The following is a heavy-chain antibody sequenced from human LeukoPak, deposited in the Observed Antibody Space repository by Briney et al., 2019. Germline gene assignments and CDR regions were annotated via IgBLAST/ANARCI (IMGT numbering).Heavy chain of an antibody. D-gene: IGHD3-22*01. J-gene: IGHJ5*02. CDR2: INHSGST. V-gene: IGHV4-34*01. Sequence: SETLSLTCAVYGGSFSGYYWSWIRQPPGKGLEWIGEINHSGSTNYNPSLKSRVTISVDTSKNQFSLKLSSVTAADTAVYYCARAPDSSGYWGFDPWGQGTLVTVSS. CDR1: GGSFSGYY. CDR3: ARAPDSSGYWGFDP.